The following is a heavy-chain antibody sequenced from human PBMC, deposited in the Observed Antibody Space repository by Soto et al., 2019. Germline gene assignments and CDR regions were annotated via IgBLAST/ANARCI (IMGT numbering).Heavy chain of an antibody. CDR3: TTGEERNSNWYGTFAS. CDR2: ISGSGSNT. V-gene: IGHV3-23*01. Sequence: WGSLRLSCAASGFTFNNFAMIWVRQAPGEGLEWVSAISGSGSNTYYADSVKGRFTISRDNSKNTVSLQMNSLRVEDTAVYYCTTGEERNSNWYGTFASWGHGTQVTVSS. D-gene: IGHD6-13*01. J-gene: IGHJ4*01. CDR1: GFTFNNFA.